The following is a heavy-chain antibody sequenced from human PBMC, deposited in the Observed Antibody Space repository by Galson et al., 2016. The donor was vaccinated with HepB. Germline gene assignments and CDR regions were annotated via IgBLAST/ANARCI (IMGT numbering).Heavy chain of an antibody. CDR1: GFSFTTYG. CDR2: SWSDGSHE. J-gene: IGHJ4*02. CDR3: ARDRALYDASPAVAF. Sequence: SLRLSCAASGFSFTTYGIHWVRQARGKGLEWVAVSWSDGSHEYYADSVKGRFTISRDTSRKTVYLQMNSLRAEDTAVYYCARDRALYDASPAVAFWGPGTLVTVSS. D-gene: IGHD3-22*01. V-gene: IGHV3-33*01.